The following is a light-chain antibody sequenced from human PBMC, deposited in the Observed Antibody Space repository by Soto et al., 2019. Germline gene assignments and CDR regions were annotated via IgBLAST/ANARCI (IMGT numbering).Light chain of an antibody. V-gene: IGKV1-9*01. J-gene: IGKJ5*01. Sequence: IQLTQSPSSLSASVGDSVTITCRASQGISSFLAWYQQKPGKAPKLLIYAASTLQSGVPSRFSGSGSGTDFTLTISSLQPEDIATYYCQEYDSLPPTFGQGTRLEI. CDR2: AAS. CDR1: QGISSF. CDR3: QEYDSLPPT.